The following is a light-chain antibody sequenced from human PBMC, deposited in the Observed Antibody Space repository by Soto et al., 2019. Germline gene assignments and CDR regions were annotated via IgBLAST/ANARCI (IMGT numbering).Light chain of an antibody. Sequence: DIQLTQSPSSLSASVGDRVTITCRASQGISNYVSWYQRKPGKAPKLLIYAASTLQSGVSSRFSGSGSGTDFTLTISSLQPEDVATYFCQKYNFAPCTFGPGTNVDIK. V-gene: IGKV1-27*01. CDR3: QKYNFAPCT. CDR2: AAS. CDR1: QGISNY. J-gene: IGKJ3*01.